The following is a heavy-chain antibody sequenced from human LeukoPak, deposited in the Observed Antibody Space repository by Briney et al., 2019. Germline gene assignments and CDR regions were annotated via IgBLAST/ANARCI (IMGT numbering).Heavy chain of an antibody. D-gene: IGHD6-19*01. V-gene: IGHV3-73*01. CDR1: GFTFSGST. Sequence: PGGSLRLSCAASGFTFSGSTMHWVRQASGKGLEWVARIRTKADNYATEYPASVKGRFTISRDDAQNTAYLQMNSLRTEDTAIYYCASGPTGWTEYFQHWGQGLLVTVSS. CDR3: ASGPTGWTEYFQH. J-gene: IGHJ1*01. CDR2: IRTKADNYAT.